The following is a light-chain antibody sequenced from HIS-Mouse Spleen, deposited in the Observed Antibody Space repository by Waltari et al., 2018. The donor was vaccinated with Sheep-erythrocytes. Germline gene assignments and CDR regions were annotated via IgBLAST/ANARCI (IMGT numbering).Light chain of an antibody. Sequence: QSALTQPAPVSGSPGQSITTSCTGTSSYVGSYNLVPWYHQHPGKAPKLIIYEGSKRPSGVSNRFSGSKSGNTASLTISGLQAEDEADYYCCSYAGSSTPWVFGGGTKLTVL. V-gene: IGLV2-23*01. CDR2: EGS. CDR1: SSYVGSYNL. CDR3: CSYAGSSTPWV. J-gene: IGLJ3*02.